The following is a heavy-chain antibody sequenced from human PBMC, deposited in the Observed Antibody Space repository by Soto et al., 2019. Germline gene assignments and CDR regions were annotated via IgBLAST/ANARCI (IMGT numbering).Heavy chain of an antibody. J-gene: IGHJ5*02. V-gene: IGHV1-18*01. D-gene: IGHD6-13*01. CDR2: ISAYNGNT. CDR1: GYTFTCYA. Sequence: KVSCKASGYTFTCYALRWLRQAPGQGLEWMGWISAYNGNTNYAQKLQGRVTMTTDTSTSTAYMELRSLRSDDTAVYYCARGPQQLVKGIALVRFDPWGQGTLVTVSS. CDR3: ARGPQQLVKGIALVRFDP.